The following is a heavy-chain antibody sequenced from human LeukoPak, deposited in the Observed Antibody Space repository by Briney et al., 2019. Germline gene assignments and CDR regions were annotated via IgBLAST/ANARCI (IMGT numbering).Heavy chain of an antibody. V-gene: IGHV1-69*13. D-gene: IGHD6-19*01. CDR1: GGTFSSYA. J-gene: IGHJ4*02. CDR2: IIPIFGTA. Sequence: ASVKVSCKASGGTFSSYAISWVRQAPGQGLEWMGGIIPIFGTANYAQKFQGRVTITADESTSTAYMELSSLRSEDTAVYYCVISFSGWYPPFDYWGQGTLVTVSS. CDR3: VISFSGWYPPFDY.